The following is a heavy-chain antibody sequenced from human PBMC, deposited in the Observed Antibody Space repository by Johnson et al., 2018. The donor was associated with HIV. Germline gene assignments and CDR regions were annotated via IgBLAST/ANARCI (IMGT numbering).Heavy chain of an antibody. V-gene: IGHV3-30*19. J-gene: IGHJ3*02. Sequence: QVQLVESGGGVVQPGDSLRLSCVASGFTFSSYGMNWVRQAPGKGLEWVAVISYDGSNKYYADSVKGRFTISRDNSKNTLYLQMNSLRAEDTAVYYCASSPMRYSSSAYAFDIWGQGTMVTVSS. CDR2: ISYDGSNK. CDR3: ASSPMRYSSSAYAFDI. D-gene: IGHD6-6*01. CDR1: GFTFSSYG.